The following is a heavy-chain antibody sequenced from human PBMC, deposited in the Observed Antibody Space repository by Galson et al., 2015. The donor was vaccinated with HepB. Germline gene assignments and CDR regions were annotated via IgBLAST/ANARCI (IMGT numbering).Heavy chain of an antibody. CDR1: GGSISSGSYY. D-gene: IGHD3-10*01. CDR3: ARGSGSYHYYFDY. J-gene: IGHJ4*02. CDR2: IFTNGNT. Sequence: TLSLTCSVSGGSISSGSYYWSWIRQPAGKGLEWIGRIFTNGNTNYNPSLKSRVTVSGDTSKNQFSLKLSSVTAADTAVYYCARGSGSYHYYFDYWGQGTLVTVSS. V-gene: IGHV4-61*02.